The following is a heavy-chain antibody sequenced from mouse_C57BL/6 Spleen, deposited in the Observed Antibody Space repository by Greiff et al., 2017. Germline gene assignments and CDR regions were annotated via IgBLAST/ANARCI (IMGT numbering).Heavy chain of an antibody. Sequence: QVQLKESGAELVRPGTSVKVSCKASGYAFTNYLIEWVKQRPGQGLEWIGVINPGSGGTNYNEKFKGKATLTADKSSSTAYMQLSSLTSEDSAVYFCASTITTVVVRGYFDVWGTGTTVTVSS. CDR1: GYAFTNYL. CDR3: ASTITTVVVRGYFDV. V-gene: IGHV1-54*01. D-gene: IGHD1-1*01. J-gene: IGHJ1*03. CDR2: INPGSGGT.